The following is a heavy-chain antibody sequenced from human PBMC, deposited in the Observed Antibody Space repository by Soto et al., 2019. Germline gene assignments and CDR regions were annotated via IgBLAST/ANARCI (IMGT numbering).Heavy chain of an antibody. J-gene: IGHJ4*02. V-gene: IGHV4-31*03. D-gene: IGHD2-15*01. CDR2: IYYSGST. CDR1: GSXNSSGGYY. CDR3: ARGYCSGGSCYSGYFDY. Sequence: LSLNCTFSGSXNSSGGYYWSWIRQHPGRGLEWIGYIYYSGSTYYNPSLKGRVTISVDTSKNQFYLKLSSVTAADTAVYYCARGYCSGGSCYSGYFDYWGQGTLATVSS.